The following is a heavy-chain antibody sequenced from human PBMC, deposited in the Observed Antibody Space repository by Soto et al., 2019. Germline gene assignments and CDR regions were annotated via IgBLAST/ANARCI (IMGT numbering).Heavy chain of an antibody. V-gene: IGHV1-18*01. D-gene: IGHD3-16*01. J-gene: IGHJ6*02. CDR3: AMVDVYVTPSPQDV. Sequence: QVQLVQSRAEVKNPGASVKVSCKASGYSFTRYGIAWARQAPGQGLEWMGWINTYNGNPNYAQNLQGRGTLTTDTSTSTAYMELTSLRSNDTAIYYCAMVDVYVTPSPQDVWGQGTTVIVSS. CDR2: INTYNGNP. CDR1: GYSFTRYG.